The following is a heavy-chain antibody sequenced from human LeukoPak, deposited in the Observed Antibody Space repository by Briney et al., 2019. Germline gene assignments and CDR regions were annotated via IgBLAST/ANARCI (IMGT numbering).Heavy chain of an antibody. V-gene: IGHV3-21*01. CDR2: ISSSTGYI. CDR1: GFTFSYSS. J-gene: IGHJ4*02. CDR3: ARGNTAMVRPYFDY. Sequence: GGSLRLSCAASGFTFSYSSMNWVRQAPGKGLEWVSSISSSTGYIYYADSVKGRFTISRDNAKSSLYLQMNSLRAEDTAVYYCARGNTAMVRPYFDYWGLGTLVTVSS. D-gene: IGHD5-18*01.